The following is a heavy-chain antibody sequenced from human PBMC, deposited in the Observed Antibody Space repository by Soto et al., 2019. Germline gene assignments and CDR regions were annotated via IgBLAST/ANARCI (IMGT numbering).Heavy chain of an antibody. CDR3: AREFVVVVVDQLPYFDY. J-gene: IGHJ4*02. CDR2: ISGSGGST. D-gene: IGHD2-15*01. V-gene: IGHV3-23*01. CDR1: GFTFSSYA. Sequence: GGSLRLSCAASGFTFSSYAMSWVRQAPGKGLEWVSAISGSGGSTYYADSVKGRFTTSRDNSKNTLYLQMNSLRAEDTAVYYCAREFVVVVVDQLPYFDYWGQGTLVTVSS.